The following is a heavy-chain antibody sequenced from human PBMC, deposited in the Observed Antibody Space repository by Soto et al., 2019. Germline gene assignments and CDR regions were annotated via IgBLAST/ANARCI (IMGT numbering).Heavy chain of an antibody. CDR3: ARGRAQYSDYYYGMDV. D-gene: IGHD2-15*01. V-gene: IGHV1-69*13. J-gene: IGHJ6*02. CDR1: VGTFSSYA. Sequence: SVKVSCKASVGTFSSYAISWVRQAPGQGLEWMGGIIPIFGTANYAQKFQGRVTITADESTSTAYMELSSLRSEDTAVYYCARGRAQYSDYYYGMDVWGQGTTVTVSS. CDR2: IIPIFGTA.